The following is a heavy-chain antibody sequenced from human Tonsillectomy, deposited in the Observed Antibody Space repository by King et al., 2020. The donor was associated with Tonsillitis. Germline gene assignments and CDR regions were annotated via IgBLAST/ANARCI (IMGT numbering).Heavy chain of an antibody. CDR3: ATDLTVGYYYGMDV. J-gene: IGHJ6*02. CDR1: GYSISSGYY. V-gene: IGHV4-38-2*01. Sequence: QLQESGPGLVKPSETLSLTCAVSGYSISSGYYWGWLRQPPGKGLEWIGSIYHSGSTYYNPSLKSRVTISVDTSKNQFSLKLSSVTAADTAVYYCATDLTVGYYYGMDVWGQGTTVTVSS. CDR2: IYHSGST. D-gene: IGHD4-11*01.